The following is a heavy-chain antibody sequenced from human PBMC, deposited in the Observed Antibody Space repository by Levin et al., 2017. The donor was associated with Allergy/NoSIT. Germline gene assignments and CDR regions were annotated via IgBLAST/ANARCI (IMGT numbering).Heavy chain of an antibody. J-gene: IGHJ4*02. Sequence: SLKISCAASGFSFSSYSMHWVRQTPGKGLEWLALISHDGANKYFADSERGRFTVSRDNSKNTLYLQINSLRAEDTAVYYCAKDFYASGTFPDDWGQGTLVTVSS. CDR3: AKDFYASGTFPDD. V-gene: IGHV3-30-3*02. D-gene: IGHD3-10*01. CDR1: GFSFSSYS. CDR2: ISHDGANK.